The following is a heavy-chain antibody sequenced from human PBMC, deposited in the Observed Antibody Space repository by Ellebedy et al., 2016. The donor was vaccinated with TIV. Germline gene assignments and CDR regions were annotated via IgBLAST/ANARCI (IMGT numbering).Heavy chain of an antibody. J-gene: IGHJ4*02. CDR3: ASVRARYYVFDF. CDR2: IHHSGSA. V-gene: IGHV4-4*02. D-gene: IGHD3-10*02. Sequence: MPSETLSLTCAVSGGSISSANWWGWVRQTPGKGLEWIGEIHHSGSANYNPSLKSRVTISVDKSKNQFSLKLSSVTAADTAVYYCASVRARYYVFDFWGQGTLVTVSS. CDR1: GGSISSANW.